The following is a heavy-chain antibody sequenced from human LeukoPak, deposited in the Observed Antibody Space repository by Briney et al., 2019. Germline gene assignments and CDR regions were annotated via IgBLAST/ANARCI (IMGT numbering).Heavy chain of an antibody. CDR1: GGSISSYY. CDR3: ARNQPRITIFGVVPDAFDI. V-gene: IGHV4-59*08. J-gene: IGHJ3*02. CDR2: IYYSGST. D-gene: IGHD3-3*01. Sequence: SETLSLTCTVSGGSISSYYWSWLRQPPGKGLEWIGYIYYSGSTNYNPSLKSRVTISVDTSKNQFSLKLSSVTAADTAVYYCARNQPRITIFGVVPDAFDIWGQGTMVTVSS.